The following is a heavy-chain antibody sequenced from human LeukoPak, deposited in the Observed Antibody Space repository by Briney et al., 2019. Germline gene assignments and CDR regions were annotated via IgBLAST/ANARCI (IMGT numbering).Heavy chain of an antibody. V-gene: IGHV3-23*01. D-gene: IGHD3-22*01. CDR3: AKARFPKGYDSSGGFDY. Sequence: GAFLRLSCAASGFTFSNYAMTWVRQAPGKGLEWVSLISGSDSGTYHADSVKGRFTISRDNSKNTLYLQMDSLRAEDTAVYYCAKARFPKGYDSSGGFDYWGQGTLVTVSS. CDR1: GFTFSNYA. CDR2: ISGSDSGT. J-gene: IGHJ4*02.